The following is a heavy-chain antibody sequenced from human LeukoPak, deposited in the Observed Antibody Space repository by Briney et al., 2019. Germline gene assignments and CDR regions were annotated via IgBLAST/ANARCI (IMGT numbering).Heavy chain of an antibody. CDR1: GYTFTSYD. Sequence: ASVKVSCKASGYTFTSYDINWVRQATGQGLEWMGWMNPNSGNTGYAQKFQGRVTMTRNTSISTAYMELSSVTAADTAVYYCARRVYYDSSGTPFDIWGQGTMVTVSS. CDR2: MNPNSGNT. J-gene: IGHJ3*02. CDR3: ARRVYYDSSGTPFDI. V-gene: IGHV1-8*01. D-gene: IGHD3-22*01.